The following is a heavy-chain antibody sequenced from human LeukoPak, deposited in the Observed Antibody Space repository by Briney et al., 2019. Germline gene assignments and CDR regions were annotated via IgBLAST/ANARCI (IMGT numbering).Heavy chain of an antibody. CDR3: ARGPVYVLSIRVARKLFDY. J-gene: IGHJ4*02. D-gene: IGHD3-16*01. CDR2: INHSGST. Sequence: SETLSLTCAVYGGSFSGYYWSWIRQPPGKGLEWIGEINHSGSTNYNPSLKSRVTISVDTSKNQFSLKLSSVTAADTAVYYCARGPVYVLSIRVARKLFDYWGQGTLVTVSS. CDR1: GGSFSGYY. V-gene: IGHV4-34*01.